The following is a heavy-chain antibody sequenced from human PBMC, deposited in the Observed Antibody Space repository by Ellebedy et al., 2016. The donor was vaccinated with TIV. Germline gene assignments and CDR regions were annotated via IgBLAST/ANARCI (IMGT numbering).Heavy chain of an antibody. CDR1: GFTFSRYG. CDR2: ISLSGVTT. CDR3: ANAGGGY. J-gene: IGHJ4*02. D-gene: IGHD2-15*01. Sequence: GESLKISCAASGFTFSRYGMHWVRQAPGKGLEWVSYISLSGVTTYYADSVKGRFIISRDDAKNFLYLQMSSLRAEDTAIYYCANAGGGYWGQGSLVIVSS. V-gene: IGHV3-48*04.